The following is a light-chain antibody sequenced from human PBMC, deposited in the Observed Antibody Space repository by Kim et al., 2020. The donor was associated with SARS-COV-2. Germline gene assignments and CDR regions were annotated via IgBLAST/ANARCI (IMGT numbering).Light chain of an antibody. CDR2: GKN. V-gene: IGLV3-19*01. J-gene: IGLJ2*01. CDR1: RPRSYY. CDR3: NSRDSNDNVV. Sequence: VALGRTVRIKCQGDRPRSYYATWYQQKPGQAPILVIYGKNNRPSGIPDRFSGSSSGNTASLTITGTQAGDEADYYCNSRDSNDNVVFGGGTQLTVL.